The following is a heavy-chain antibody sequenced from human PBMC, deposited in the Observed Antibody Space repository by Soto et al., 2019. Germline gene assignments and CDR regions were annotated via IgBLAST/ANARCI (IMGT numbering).Heavy chain of an antibody. J-gene: IGHJ4*02. Sequence: QITLKESGPTLVKPTQTLTLTCTFSGFSLSTYGMGMGWIRQPPGKAPERLSVIYLDADKRYSPSLQSRLTITKADSQSPVVLTLTAVDPVDTATYYCATVIWRGINPDFDYWGQGSLVTVSS. CDR3: ATVIWRGINPDFDY. CDR2: IYLDADK. D-gene: IGHD6-25*01. V-gene: IGHV2-5*02. CDR1: GFSLSTYGMG.